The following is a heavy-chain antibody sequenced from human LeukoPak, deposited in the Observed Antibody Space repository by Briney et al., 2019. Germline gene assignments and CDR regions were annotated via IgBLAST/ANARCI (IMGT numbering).Heavy chain of an antibody. D-gene: IGHD4-17*01. CDR1: GFTCSSYA. CDR2: ISYDGSNK. J-gene: IGHJ6*02. CDR3: ARDLQDYVLYYYGMDV. Sequence: GGSLRLSCAASGFTCSSYAMHWVRQAPGKGLAWVAVISYDGSNKYYADSVKGRFTISRDNSKTTLYLQMNSLRAEDKAVYYCARDLQDYVLYYYGMDVWGQGTRSPSP. V-gene: IGHV3-30-3*01.